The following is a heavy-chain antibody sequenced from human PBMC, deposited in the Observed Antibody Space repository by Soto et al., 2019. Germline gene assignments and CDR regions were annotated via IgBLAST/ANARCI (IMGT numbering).Heavy chain of an antibody. J-gene: IGHJ3*02. CDR3: ARDTVFPKWLATSDAFDI. V-gene: IGHV3-74*01. CDR1: GFTFSSYW. Sequence: PGGSLRLSCAASGFTFSSYWMHWVRQAPGKGLVWVSRINSDGSSTSYADSVKGRFTISRDNAKNTLYLQMNSLRAEDTAVYYCARDTVFPKWLATSDAFDIWGQGTTVTVSS. CDR2: INSDGSST. D-gene: IGHD6-19*01.